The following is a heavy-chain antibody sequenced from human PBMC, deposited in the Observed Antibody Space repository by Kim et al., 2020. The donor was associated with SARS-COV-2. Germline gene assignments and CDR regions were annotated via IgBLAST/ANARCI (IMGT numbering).Heavy chain of an antibody. Sequence: YADAVKGRFTISRDNSQNTLYLQMDRLRAEDTAVDYCAKGTLREWGAFDIWGQGKMVTVSS. V-gene: IGHV3-30*02. CDR3: AKGTLREWGAFDI. D-gene: IGHD3-3*01. J-gene: IGHJ3*02.